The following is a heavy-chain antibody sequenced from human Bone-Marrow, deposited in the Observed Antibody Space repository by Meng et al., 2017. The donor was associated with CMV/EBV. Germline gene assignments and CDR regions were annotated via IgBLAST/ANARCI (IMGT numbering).Heavy chain of an antibody. V-gene: IGHV3-30-3*01. CDR1: GFTFSSYA. Sequence: GGSLRLSCAASGFTFSSYAMHWVRQAPGKGLEWVAVISYDGSNKYYADSVKGRFTISRDNSKNSLYLQMNSLRAEDTAVYYCATYYYDSSGYYPLGYWGQGTLVTVSS. J-gene: IGHJ4*02. D-gene: IGHD3-22*01. CDR2: ISYDGSNK. CDR3: ATYYYDSSGYYPLGY.